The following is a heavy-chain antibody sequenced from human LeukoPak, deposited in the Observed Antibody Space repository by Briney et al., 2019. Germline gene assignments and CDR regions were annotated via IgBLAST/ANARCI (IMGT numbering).Heavy chain of an antibody. CDR3: ARDLSGGSGSYDY. CDR1: GFTVSSNY. D-gene: IGHD3-10*01. Sequence: GGSLRLSCAASGFTVSSNYMSWVRQAPGKGLAWVSIIYSGGGTYYADSVKGRFTISRDTSKNTLYLQMNSLRAEDTAVYYCARDLSGGSGSYDYWGLGTLVTVSS. V-gene: IGHV3-53*01. J-gene: IGHJ4*02. CDR2: IYSGGGT.